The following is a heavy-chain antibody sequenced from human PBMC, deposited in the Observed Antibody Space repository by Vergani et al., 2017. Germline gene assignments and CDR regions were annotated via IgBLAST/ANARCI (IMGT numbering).Heavy chain of an antibody. V-gene: IGHV4-61*10. CDR1: GGSVSSGSYY. Sequence: QVQLQESGPGLVKPSETLSLTCTVSGGSVSSGSYYWSWIRQPAGKGLEWIGYIYYSGSTNYNPSLKSRVTISVAPSKNQFSLKLSSVTAADTAVYYCASSATLDYYYYYRDVWGKGTTVTVSS. J-gene: IGHJ6*03. CDR2: IYYSGST. CDR3: ASSATLDYYYYYRDV.